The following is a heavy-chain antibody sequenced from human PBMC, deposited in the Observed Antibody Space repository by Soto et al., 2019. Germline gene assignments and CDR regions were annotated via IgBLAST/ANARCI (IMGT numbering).Heavy chain of an antibody. CDR3: ARRKTVTTGHYYSCIDV. CDR2: ISYDGNDK. CDR1: EFSFSAYG. D-gene: IGHD4-17*01. Sequence: QVQLVESGGGVVRPGRSLRLSCVASEFSFSAYGMHWVRLAPGKGLQWVAVISYDGNDKYYADSVKGRFTISRDDSKNTLYLQMNSLRREDTAIYYCARRKTVTTGHYYSCIDVWCKGTTVTVSS. V-gene: IGHV3-30*03. J-gene: IGHJ6*03.